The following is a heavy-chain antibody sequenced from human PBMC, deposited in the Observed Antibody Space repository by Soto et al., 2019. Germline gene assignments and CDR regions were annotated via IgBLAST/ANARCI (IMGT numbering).Heavy chain of an antibody. J-gene: IGHJ6*02. CDR2: ISYDGSNK. CDR1: GFTFSSYG. D-gene: IGHD3-3*01. V-gene: IGHV3-30*18. Sequence: PGGSLRLSCAASGFTFSSYGMHLVRQAPGKGLEWVAVISYDGSNKYYADSVKGRFTISRDNSKNTLYLQMNSLRAEDTAVYYCAKDLVVIRPFYGMDVWGQGTTVTVSS. CDR3: AKDLVVIRPFYGMDV.